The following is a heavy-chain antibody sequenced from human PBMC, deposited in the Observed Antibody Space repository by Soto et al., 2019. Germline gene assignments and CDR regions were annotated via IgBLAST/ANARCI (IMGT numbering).Heavy chain of an antibody. Sequence: QVQLQESGPGLVKPSETLSLTCSVSGDSVSRYYWSWIRLPPGKGLEWIGYIFSTGTTTSPSLKSRVTLSLVTSKNQVSLNVSSVTAADTAVYYCAGSKRRTLVDYWGRGTLVTVSS. CDR1: GDSVSRYY. V-gene: IGHV4-59*02. CDR2: IFSTGTT. J-gene: IGHJ4*02. CDR3: AGSKRRTLVDY.